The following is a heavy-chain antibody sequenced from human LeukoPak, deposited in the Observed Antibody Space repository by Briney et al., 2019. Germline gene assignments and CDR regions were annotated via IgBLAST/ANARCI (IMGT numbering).Heavy chain of an antibody. Sequence: SVKVSCKASGGTFSSYAISWVRQAPGQGLEWMGGIIPIFGTANYAQKFQGRVTITADESTSTAYMELSSLRSEDTAVYYCARDWGYCSGGSCYGAPDAFDIWGQGTMVTVSS. CDR1: GGTFSSYA. CDR3: ARDWGYCSGGSCYGAPDAFDI. J-gene: IGHJ3*02. V-gene: IGHV1-69*13. CDR2: IIPIFGTA. D-gene: IGHD2-15*01.